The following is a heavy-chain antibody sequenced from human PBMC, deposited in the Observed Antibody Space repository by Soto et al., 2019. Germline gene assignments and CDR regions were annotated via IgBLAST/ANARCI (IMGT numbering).Heavy chain of an antibody. V-gene: IGHV4-4*02. CDR3: ARGERQQQRDY. CDR2: IHHSGNS. CDR1: EGSIRSDRL. J-gene: IGHJ4*02. D-gene: IGHD6-25*01. Sequence: ETKSHTYAVSEGSIRSDRLWSWVRQPPGKGLEWIGEIHHSGNSNYNPSLKSRVIISVDKSKNQFSLNLSSVTDADTAVYYCARGERQQQRDYWGQGTLVTVS.